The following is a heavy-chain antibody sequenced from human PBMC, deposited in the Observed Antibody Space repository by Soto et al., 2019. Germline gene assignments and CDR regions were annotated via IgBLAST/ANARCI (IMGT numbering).Heavy chain of an antibody. CDR1: EYSFNIYW. Sequence: LVESLKISCEASEYSFNIYWIGRVRQMPGKGLVWMGIIFPGDSDTRYSPSFQGQVIISADKSISTAYLQWTSLTASDTAMYYCARPAAGDHGRFDYWGQGTLVTVSS. V-gene: IGHV5-51*01. J-gene: IGHJ4*02. CDR2: IFPGDSDT. CDR3: ARPAAGDHGRFDY.